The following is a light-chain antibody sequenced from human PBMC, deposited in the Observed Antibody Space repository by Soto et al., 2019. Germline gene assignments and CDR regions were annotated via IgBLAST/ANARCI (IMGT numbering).Light chain of an antibody. J-gene: IGKJ1*01. CDR3: QKYGSSPWT. CDR2: GES. CDR1: QSVSSSY. Sequence: VMTQSPATLSLSPGDSATLSCRDSQSVSSSYLAWYQQKTGQAPRLLIYGESSRATGIPDRLSGSGSGTDLNLTISRLEPEDFAVYYCQKYGSSPWTCGQGTKVDIK. V-gene: IGKV3-20*01.